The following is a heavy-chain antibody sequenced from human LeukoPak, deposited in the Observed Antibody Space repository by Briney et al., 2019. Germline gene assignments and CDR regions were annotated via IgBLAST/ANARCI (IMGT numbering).Heavy chain of an antibody. CDR2: ISYDESDK. D-gene: IGHD3-3*01. CDR3: AKDLALEGYYYGMDV. J-gene: IGHJ6*02. CDR1: DFTFNRSA. V-gene: IGHV3-30*18. Sequence: GGSLRLSCAASDFTFNRSAIHWVRQAPGKGLEWVALISYDESDKYYADSVKGRFTTSRDNSQNTMYLQMNSLRAEDTATYYCAKDLALEGYYYGMDVWGQGTTVTVSS.